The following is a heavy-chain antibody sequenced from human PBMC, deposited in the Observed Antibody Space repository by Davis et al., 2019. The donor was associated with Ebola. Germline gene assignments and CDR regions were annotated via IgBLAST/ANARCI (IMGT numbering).Heavy chain of an antibody. CDR1: VGTFSSYA. D-gene: IGHD2-2*01. V-gene: IGHV1-69*13. CDR2: IIPIFGTA. J-gene: IGHJ6*02. CDR3: ARAPYIVVVPAAMSYYYGMDV. Sequence: SVKVSCKASVGTFSSYAISWVRQAPGQGLEWMGGIIPIFGTANYAQKFQGRVTITADESTSTAYMELSSLRSEDTAVYYCARAPYIVVVPAAMSYYYGMDVWGQGTTVTVAS.